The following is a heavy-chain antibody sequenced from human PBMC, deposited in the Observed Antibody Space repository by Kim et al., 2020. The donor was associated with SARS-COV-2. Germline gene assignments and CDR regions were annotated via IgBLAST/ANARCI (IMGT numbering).Heavy chain of an antibody. J-gene: IGHJ5*02. D-gene: IGHD5-18*01. Sequence: SETLSLTCTVSGGSVSSGSYYWSWIRQPPGKGLEWIGYIYYSGSTNYNPSLKSRVTISVDTSKNQFSLKLSSVTAADTAVYYCARDHADTAMVYDPWGQGTLVTVSS. CDR2: IYYSGST. CDR3: ARDHADTAMVYDP. V-gene: IGHV4-61*01. CDR1: GGSVSSGSYY.